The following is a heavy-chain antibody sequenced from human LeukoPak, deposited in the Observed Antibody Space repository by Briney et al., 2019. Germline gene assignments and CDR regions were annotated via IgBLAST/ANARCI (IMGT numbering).Heavy chain of an antibody. CDR3: ARGDNSAFDI. J-gene: IGHJ3*02. CDR2: INQDGSEK. D-gene: IGHD3-22*01. V-gene: IGHV3-7*04. Sequence: GGSLRLSCAASGFALNNYWMNWVRQAPGKGLEWVANINQDGSEKYYVDSVMGRFTVSRDNAKNSLYLQMNSLRAEGTAVYYCARGDNSAFDIWGQGTMVTVSS. CDR1: GFALNNYW.